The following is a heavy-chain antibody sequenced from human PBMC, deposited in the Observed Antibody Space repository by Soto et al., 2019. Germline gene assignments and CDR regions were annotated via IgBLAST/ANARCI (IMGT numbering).Heavy chain of an antibody. CDR2: IYHSGST. Sequence: SETLSFTCAVSGYSISSGYYWGWIRQPPGKGLEWIGSIYHSGSTYYNPSLKSRVTISVDTSKNQFSLKLSSVTAADTAVYYCARDLHSGYDYQDYFDYWGQGTLVTVSS. CDR1: GYSISSGYY. CDR3: ARDLHSGYDYQDYFDY. J-gene: IGHJ4*01. D-gene: IGHD5-12*01. V-gene: IGHV4-38-2*02.